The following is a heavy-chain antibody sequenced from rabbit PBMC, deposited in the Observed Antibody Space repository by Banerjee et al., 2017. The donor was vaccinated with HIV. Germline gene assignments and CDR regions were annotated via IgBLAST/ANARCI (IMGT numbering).Heavy chain of an antibody. CDR1: GLDFSSSYW. CDR2: IYTGSSGNT. J-gene: IGHJ4*01. Sequence: QEQLVESGGGLVQPEGSLTLTCKASGLDFSSSYWICWVRQAPGKGLEWIGCIYTGSSGNTYYASWAKGRFTISKTSSTTVTLQMTSLTAADTATYFCARTGIGLSFNLWGPGTLVTVS. V-gene: IGHV1S45*01. CDR3: ARTGIGLSFNL. D-gene: IGHD7-1*01.